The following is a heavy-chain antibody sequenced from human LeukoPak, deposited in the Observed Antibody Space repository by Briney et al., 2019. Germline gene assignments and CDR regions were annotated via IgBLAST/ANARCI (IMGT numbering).Heavy chain of an antibody. V-gene: IGHV4-59*01. D-gene: IGHD5-24*01. CDR2: IYYSGST. CDR3: ARGSGGYNLDY. CDR1: GGSISSYY. Sequence: SETLSLTCTVSGGSISSYYWSRIRQPPGKGLEWIGYIYYSGSTSYNPSLKSRVTISVDTSKNQFSLKLSSVTAAATAVYYCARGSGGYNLDYWGQGTLVTVSS. J-gene: IGHJ4*02.